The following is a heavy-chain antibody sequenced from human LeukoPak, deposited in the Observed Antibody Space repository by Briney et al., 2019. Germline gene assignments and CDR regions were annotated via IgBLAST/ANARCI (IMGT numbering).Heavy chain of an antibody. J-gene: IGHJ5*02. D-gene: IGHD3-3*01. CDR1: GFTFSSYA. CDR3: AKDWSGYSPQPHNWFDP. Sequence: GGSLRLSCAASGFTFSSYAMSWVRQAPGKGLEWVSAISGSGGSTYYADSVKGRFTISRDNSKNTLYLQMNSLRAEDTAVYYCAKDWSGYSPQPHNWFDPWGQGTLVTVSS. V-gene: IGHV3-23*01. CDR2: ISGSGGST.